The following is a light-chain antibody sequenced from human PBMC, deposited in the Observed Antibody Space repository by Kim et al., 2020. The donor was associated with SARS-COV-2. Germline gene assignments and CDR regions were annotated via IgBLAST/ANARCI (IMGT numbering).Light chain of an antibody. J-gene: IGLJ3*02. CDR1: SSDVGAYNY. Sequence: QSALTQPASVSGSPGQSITISCTGTSSDVGAYNYVSWFQQHPGKAPKLMIYDVTKRPSGVSNRFSGTKSANTASLTISGLQAEDEADYYCGSYTRSSTWVFGGGTKMTVL. CDR2: DVT. CDR3: GSYTRSSTWV. V-gene: IGLV2-14*01.